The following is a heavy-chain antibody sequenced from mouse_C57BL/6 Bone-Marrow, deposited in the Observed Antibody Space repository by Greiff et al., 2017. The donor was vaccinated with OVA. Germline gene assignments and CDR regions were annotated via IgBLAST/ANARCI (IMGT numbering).Heavy chain of an antibody. CDR2: IYPGSGST. D-gene: IGHD2-12*01. Sequence: QVQLQQPGAELVKPGDSVKMSCTASGYTFTSYWITWVKQRPGQGLEWIGDIYPGSGSTNYNEKFKSKATLTVDTSSSTAYMQLSSLTSEDSAVYYCARNDGTLYYYAMDYWGQGTSVTVSS. V-gene: IGHV1-55*01. CDR3: ARNDGTLYYYAMDY. J-gene: IGHJ4*01. CDR1: GYTFTSYW.